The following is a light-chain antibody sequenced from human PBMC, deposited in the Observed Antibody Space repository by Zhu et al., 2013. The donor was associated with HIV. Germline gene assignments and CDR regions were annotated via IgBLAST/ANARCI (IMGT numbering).Light chain of an antibody. CDR2: RGS. CDR3: QQYNNYPWT. V-gene: IGKV1-5*03. CDR1: QSISGW. J-gene: IGKJ1*01. Sequence: DILMTQSPSTLSASVGDRVTITCRASQSISGWLAWYQQKPGEAPKLLIYRGSSLKSGVPPTFSGSGSGTQFTLTISTLQPDDFATYYCQQYNNYPWTFGQGTKVEIK.